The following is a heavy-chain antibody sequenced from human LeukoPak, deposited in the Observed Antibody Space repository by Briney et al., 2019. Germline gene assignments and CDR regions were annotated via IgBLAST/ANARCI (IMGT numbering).Heavy chain of an antibody. CDR1: GFTFSSYA. D-gene: IGHD2-2*01. V-gene: IGHV3-23*01. CDR2: TGSTGVST. Sequence: GGSLRRSCAASGFTFSSYAMNWVGQAPGKGLEWVSATGSTGVSTFYADSVKGRFTVSRDNSKNTLSLQMNSLRAEDTAVYYCAKDPGVVPAHYFDYWGQGILVTVSS. J-gene: IGHJ4*02. CDR3: AKDPGVVPAHYFDY.